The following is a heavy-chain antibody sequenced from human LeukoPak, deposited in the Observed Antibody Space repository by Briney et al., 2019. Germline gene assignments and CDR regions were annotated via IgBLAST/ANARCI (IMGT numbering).Heavy chain of an antibody. D-gene: IGHD2-2*01. J-gene: IGHJ4*02. V-gene: IGHV3-7*01. CDR3: ARDRCSSTSCFYDY. CDR2: IKQDGSEQ. CDR1: GFTFSHYW. Sequence: VGSLRLSCAASGFTFSHYWMTWVRQAPGKGLEWVANIKQDGSEQYYVDSVKGRFTISRDNAKNSLYLQMNSLRVEDTAVYYCARDRCSSTSCFYDYWGQGTLVTVSS.